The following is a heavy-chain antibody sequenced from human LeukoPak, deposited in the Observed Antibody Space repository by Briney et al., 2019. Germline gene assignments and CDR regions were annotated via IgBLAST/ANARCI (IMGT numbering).Heavy chain of an antibody. CDR2: IFDSGST. CDR3: ARAGHTALGEGFFAY. V-gene: IGHV4-59*01. D-gene: IGHD5-18*01. Sequence: SETLSLTRTVSGSSISSYYWNWIRQPPGKGLEWIAYIFDSGSTNYNPSLKSRVTMSVDTSRNQFSLKLSSVTAADTAVYYCARAGHTALGEGFFAYWGQGTLVTVSS. J-gene: IGHJ4*02. CDR1: GSSISSYY.